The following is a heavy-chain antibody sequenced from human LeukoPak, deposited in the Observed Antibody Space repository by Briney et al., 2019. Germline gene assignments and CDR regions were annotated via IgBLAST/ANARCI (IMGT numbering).Heavy chain of an antibody. CDR3: VCRSGLSDYY. J-gene: IGHJ4*02. D-gene: IGHD3-3*01. CDR2: IQYDGSNK. Sequence: PGGSLRLSCAASGFTFGGYGMHWVRQAPGKGLEWVTFIQYDGSNKYYVDSVKGRFTISRDNSKSTLYLQMDSLGAEDTAVYYCVCRSGLSDYYWGQGTLVTVSS. CDR1: GFTFGGYG. V-gene: IGHV3-30*02.